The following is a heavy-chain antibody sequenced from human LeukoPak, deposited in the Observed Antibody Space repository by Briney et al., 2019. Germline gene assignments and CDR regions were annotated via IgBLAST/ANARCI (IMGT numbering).Heavy chain of an antibody. V-gene: IGHV3-7*03. CDR2: VKQDVGEK. CDR1: GFTFSSHW. J-gene: IGHJ4*02. CDR3: AKAGITMIVVVTPDY. D-gene: IGHD3-22*01. Sequence: GGSLRLSCAASGFTFSSHWMSWVRQAPGKGLEWVASVKQDVGEKYYVDSVKGRFTISRDNAKNTLYLQMNSLRAEDTAVYYCAKAGITMIVVVTPDYWGQGALVTVSS.